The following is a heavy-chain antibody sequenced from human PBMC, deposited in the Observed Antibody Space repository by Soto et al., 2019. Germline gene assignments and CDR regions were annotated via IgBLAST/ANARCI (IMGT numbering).Heavy chain of an antibody. CDR1: GGSISSYY. Sequence: QVQLQESGPGLVKPSETLSLTCTVSGGSISSYYWSWIRQPAGKGLEWIGRIYTSGSTNYNPSLKSRVTMSVDTSKNQFSLKLSSVTAADTAMYYCARDGSSSSWSRGAFDIWGQGTMVTVSS. D-gene: IGHD6-13*01. J-gene: IGHJ3*02. CDR2: IYTSGST. V-gene: IGHV4-4*07. CDR3: ARDGSSSSWSRGAFDI.